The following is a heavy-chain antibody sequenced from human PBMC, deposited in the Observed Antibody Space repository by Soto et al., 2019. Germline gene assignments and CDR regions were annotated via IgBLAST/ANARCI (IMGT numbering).Heavy chain of an antibody. Sequence: GGSLRLSCAASGFPFSSYAMHWVRQAPGKGLEWVAVISYDGSNKYYADAVKGRFTISRDNSKNTLYLQMNSLRAEDTALYYCARGPGGGREYYFDYWGQGTLVTVSS. CDR3: ARGPGGGREYYFDY. CDR1: GFPFSSYA. CDR2: ISYDGSNK. V-gene: IGHV3-30-3*01. D-gene: IGHD3-10*01. J-gene: IGHJ4*02.